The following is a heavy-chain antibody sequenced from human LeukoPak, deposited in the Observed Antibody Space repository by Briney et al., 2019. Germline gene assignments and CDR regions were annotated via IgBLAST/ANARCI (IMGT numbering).Heavy chain of an antibody. D-gene: IGHD1-26*01. J-gene: IGHJ6*02. V-gene: IGHV3-30*18. CDR2: ISYDGSNK. CDR1: GFTFSSYG. CDR3: AKVSPSGSYYYYYGMDV. Sequence: GGSLRLSCAASGFTFSSYGMHWVRQAPGKGLEWVAVISYDGSNKYYADSVKGRFTISRDNSKNTLYLQMNSLRAEDTAVYYCAKVSPSGSYYYYYGMDVWGQGTTVTVSS.